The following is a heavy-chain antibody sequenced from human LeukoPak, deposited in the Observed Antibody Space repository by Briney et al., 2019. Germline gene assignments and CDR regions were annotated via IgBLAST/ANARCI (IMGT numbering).Heavy chain of an antibody. CDR2: IRYDGSNK. J-gene: IGHJ4*02. V-gene: IGHV3-30*02. CDR3: AKASGDSMVIDY. Sequence: PGGSLRLSCAASGFIFSSHGMHWVRQAPGKGLEWVAFIRYDGSNKYYADSVKGRFTISRDNSKNTLYLQMNSLRAEDTAVYYCAKASGDSMVIDYWGQGTLVTVSS. D-gene: IGHD4/OR15-4a*01. CDR1: GFIFSSHG.